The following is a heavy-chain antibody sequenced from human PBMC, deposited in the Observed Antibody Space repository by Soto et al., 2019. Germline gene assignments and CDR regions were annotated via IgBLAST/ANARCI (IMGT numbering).Heavy chain of an antibody. CDR3: ARGLNTATEPWYFDS. CDR2: IYHGGST. D-gene: IGHD5-18*01. V-gene: IGHV4-4*02. J-gene: IGHJ4*02. CDR1: GASISSSNW. Sequence: SETLSLTCAVSGASISSSNWWSWVRQTPGKGLEWIGEIYHGGSTNYNPSLKSRVTISVDKSKNQFSLKLSSVTAADTAVYYCARGLNTATEPWYFDSWGQGTLVTVYS.